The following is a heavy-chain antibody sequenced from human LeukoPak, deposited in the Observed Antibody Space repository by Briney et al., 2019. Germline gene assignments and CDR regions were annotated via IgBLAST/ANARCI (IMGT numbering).Heavy chain of an antibody. D-gene: IGHD2-2*01. CDR3: ARVEINCSTSCSIVASDM. CDR2: INANSSGT. V-gene: IGHV1-2*02. J-gene: IGHJ3*02. CDR1: GYTFTGYY. Sequence: GASVKVSCKASGYTFTGYYMHWLRQAPGQGLEWMGWINANSSGTNYAQKSQGRVTMTRDTSISTAYMELSRLRSDDTAVFYCARVEINCSTSCSIVASDMWGQGTMVTVSS.